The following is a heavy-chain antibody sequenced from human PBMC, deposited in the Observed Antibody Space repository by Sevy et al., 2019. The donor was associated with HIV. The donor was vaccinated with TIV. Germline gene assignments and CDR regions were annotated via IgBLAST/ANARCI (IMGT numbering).Heavy chain of an antibody. V-gene: IGHV3-30*18. CDR3: AKDQGGRPDY. J-gene: IGHJ4*02. CDR1: GFTFSSYG. D-gene: IGHD2-15*01. CDR2: ISYDGSNK. Sequence: GRSLRLSCAASGFTFSSYGMHWVRQAPGKGLEWVAVISYDGSNKYYADSVKGRFTISRDNSKNTLYLQMNSLRAEDTAVYYCAKDQGGRPDYWGQGTLVTVSS.